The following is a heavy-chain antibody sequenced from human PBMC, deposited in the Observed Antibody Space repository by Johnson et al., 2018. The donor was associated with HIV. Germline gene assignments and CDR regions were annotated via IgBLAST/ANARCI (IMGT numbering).Heavy chain of an antibody. V-gene: IGHV3-72*01. CDR3: ARVGQQSNAFDI. D-gene: IGHD6-13*01. CDR1: GFTFSDHY. J-gene: IGHJ3*02. Sequence: EQLVESGGGLVKPGGSLRLSCAASGFTFSDHYMDWVRQAPGKGLEWVGRTSNKANSYTTEYAASVKGRFTISRDDSKNSLYLQMNSLKTEDTAVYYCARVGQQSNAFDIWGQGTMVTVSS. CDR2: TSNKANSYTT.